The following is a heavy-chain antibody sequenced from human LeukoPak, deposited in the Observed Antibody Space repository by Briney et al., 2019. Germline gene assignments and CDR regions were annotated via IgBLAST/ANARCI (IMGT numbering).Heavy chain of an antibody. V-gene: IGHV4-4*07. CDR3: ARDRGWEGYCSGGSCYFDY. CDR1: GGSISSYY. D-gene: IGHD2-15*01. J-gene: IGHJ4*02. CDR2: IYTSGST. Sequence: SETLSLTCTVPGGSISSYYWSWIRQPAGKGLEWIGRIYTSGSTNYNPSLKSRVTMSVDTSKNQFSLKLSSVTAADTAVYYCARDRGWEGYCSGGSCYFDYWGQGTLVTVSS.